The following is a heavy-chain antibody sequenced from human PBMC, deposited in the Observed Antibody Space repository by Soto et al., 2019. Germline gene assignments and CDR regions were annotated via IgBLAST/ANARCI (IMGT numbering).Heavy chain of an antibody. CDR3: ARDRGYDAHDYYYNAMDV. J-gene: IGHJ6*02. V-gene: IGHV3-21*01. D-gene: IGHD2-15*01. Sequence: PGGSLRLSCVASGFTFRTYTMNWVRQAPGKGLEWVSGIRGFSPYTFYAESVKGRFTISRDNAKNSLYLQMNNLGVEDTAVYYCARDRGYDAHDYYYNAMDVWGQGTTVTVSS. CDR2: IRGFSPYT. CDR1: GFTFRTYT.